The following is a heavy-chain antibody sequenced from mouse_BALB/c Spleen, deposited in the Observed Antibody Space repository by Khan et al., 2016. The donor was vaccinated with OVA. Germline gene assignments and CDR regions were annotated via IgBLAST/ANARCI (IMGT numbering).Heavy chain of an antibody. J-gene: IGHJ4*01. D-gene: IGHD1-1*01. Sequence: DLVKPGASVKLSCKASGYTFTSYWINWIKQRPGQGLEWIGRISPGSGTPYYNEMFKGKATLTVDTSSSTAYIQLSSLSSEASAVYFCARENYYGSSHYAMDYWGQGTSVTVSS. CDR1: GYTFTSYW. CDR3: ARENYYGSSHYAMDY. V-gene: IGHV1S41*01. CDR2: ISPGSGTP.